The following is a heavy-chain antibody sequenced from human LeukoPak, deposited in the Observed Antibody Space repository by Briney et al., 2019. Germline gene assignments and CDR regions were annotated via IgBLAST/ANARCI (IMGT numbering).Heavy chain of an antibody. V-gene: IGHV1-69*13. CDR3: ARDLGAVGHFDY. Sequence: ASVKVSCKASGGTFSSYAISWVRQAPGRGLEWMGGIIPIFGTANYAQKFQGRVTITADESTSTAYMELSSLRSEDTAVYYCARDLGAVGHFDYWGQGTLVTVSS. CDR1: GGTFSSYA. J-gene: IGHJ4*02. D-gene: IGHD6-19*01. CDR2: IIPIFGTA.